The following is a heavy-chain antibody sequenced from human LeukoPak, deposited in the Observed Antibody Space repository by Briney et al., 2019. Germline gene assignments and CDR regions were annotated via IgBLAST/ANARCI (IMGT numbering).Heavy chain of an antibody. V-gene: IGHV3-66*01. D-gene: IGHD2-21*02. Sequence: GGSLRLSCAASGFTVRSNYMSWVRQAPGKGLEWVSVIYSGGSTYYADSVKGRFTISRDISKNTLYLQMNSLRAEDTAVYYCARDPQVTAIHDAFDIWGQGTMVTVSS. J-gene: IGHJ3*02. CDR2: IYSGGST. CDR1: GFTVRSNY. CDR3: ARDPQVTAIHDAFDI.